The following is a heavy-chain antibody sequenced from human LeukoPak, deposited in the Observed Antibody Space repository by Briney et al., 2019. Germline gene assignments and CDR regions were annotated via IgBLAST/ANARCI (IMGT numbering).Heavy chain of an antibody. D-gene: IGHD1-1*01. V-gene: IGHV3-30-3*01. CDR3: ARENWNPLIVYYYYGMDV. CDR1: GFTFSSYA. Sequence: HPGGSLRLSCAASGFTFSSYAMHWVRQAPGKGLEWVAVISYDGSNKYYADSVKGRFTISRDNSKSTLYLQMNSLRAEDTAVYYCARENWNPLIVYYYYGMDVWGQGTTVTVSS. J-gene: IGHJ6*02. CDR2: ISYDGSNK.